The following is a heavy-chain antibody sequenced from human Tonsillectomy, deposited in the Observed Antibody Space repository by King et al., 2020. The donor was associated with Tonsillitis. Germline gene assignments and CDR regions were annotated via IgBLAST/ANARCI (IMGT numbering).Heavy chain of an antibody. Sequence: VKLVESGGGVVKPGRSLSLSCAASGFSFSSNGMPWVRQAPGKGMEWVAVISFDGCNKNYAESVKGRFTISRDNSNNTLFLHMNNLRAEDTAVYYCARERLYASGSVIDGGGQGAL. J-gene: IGHJ1*01. V-gene: IGHV3-33*05. CDR3: ARERLYASGSVIDG. D-gene: IGHD6-19*01. CDR2: ISFDGCNK. CDR1: GFSFSSNG.